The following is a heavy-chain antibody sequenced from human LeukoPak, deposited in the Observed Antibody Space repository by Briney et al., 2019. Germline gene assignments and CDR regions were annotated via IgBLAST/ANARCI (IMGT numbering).Heavy chain of an antibody. V-gene: IGHV4-34*01. CDR3: ARDRRITMVRGVSGARRNDY. CDR2: INHGGST. Sequence: SETLSLTCAVYGGSFSGYYWSWIRQPPGKGLEWIGEINHGGSTNYNPSLKSRVTISVDASKNQFSLKLSSVTAADTAVYYCARDRRITMVRGVSGARRNDYWGQGTLVTVSS. CDR1: GGSFSGYY. J-gene: IGHJ4*02. D-gene: IGHD3-10*01.